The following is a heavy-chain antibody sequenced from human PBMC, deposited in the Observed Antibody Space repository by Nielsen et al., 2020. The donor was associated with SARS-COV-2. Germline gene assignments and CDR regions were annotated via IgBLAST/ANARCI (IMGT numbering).Heavy chain of an antibody. J-gene: IGHJ4*02. Sequence: SETLSLTCAVYGGSFSGYYWTWIRQSPGKGLEWIGEISHSGTTTYNPSFESRVSISADLSKNQFSQKLTSVTAADTAIYFCARGNWAPPGSDWGLGTLVTVSS. CDR1: GGSFSGYY. D-gene: IGHD3-16*01. CDR3: ARGNWAPPGSD. CDR2: ISHSGTT. V-gene: IGHV4-34*01.